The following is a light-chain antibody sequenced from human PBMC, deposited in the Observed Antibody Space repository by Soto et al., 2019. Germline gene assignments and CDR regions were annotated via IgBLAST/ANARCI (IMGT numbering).Light chain of an antibody. CDR1: SGSVSTTYY. CDR3: ALYMGSGSWV. CDR2: STN. V-gene: IGLV8-61*01. Sequence: QTVVTQEPSFSVSPGRTVTLTCGLTSGSVSTTYYPSWFQQTPGQPPRSLIYSTNTRSSGDPDRFSGSILGNKAALTITGAQADDESDYYCALYMGSGSWVFGGGTKLTVL. J-gene: IGLJ3*02.